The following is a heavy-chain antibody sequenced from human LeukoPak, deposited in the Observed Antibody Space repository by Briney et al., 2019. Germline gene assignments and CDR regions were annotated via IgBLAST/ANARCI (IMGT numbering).Heavy chain of an antibody. CDR3: ARADYDYVWGSLYLRYYMDV. J-gene: IGHJ6*03. CDR2: MNPNSGNT. V-gene: IGHV1-8*02. Sequence: VASVKVSCKASGYTFTSYGISWVRQATGQGLEWMGWMNPNSGNTGYAQKFQGRVTMTRNTSISTAYMELSSLRSEDTAVYYCARADYDYVWGSLYLRYYMDVWGKGTTATVSS. CDR1: GYTFTSYG. D-gene: IGHD3-16*01.